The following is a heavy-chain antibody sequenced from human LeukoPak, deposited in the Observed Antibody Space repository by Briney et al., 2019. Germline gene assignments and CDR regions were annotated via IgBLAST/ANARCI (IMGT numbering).Heavy chain of an antibody. CDR2: IIPIFGTA. V-gene: IGHV1-69*01. CDR1: GGTFSSYA. J-gene: IGHJ6*02. Sequence: SVKVSCKASGGTFSSYAISWVRQAPGQGLAWMGGIIPIFGTANYAQKFQGRVTINADESTSTAYMELSSLRSEDTSVYYCARVRDYYYCGMDVWGQGTTVTVSS. CDR3: ARVRDYYYCGMDV.